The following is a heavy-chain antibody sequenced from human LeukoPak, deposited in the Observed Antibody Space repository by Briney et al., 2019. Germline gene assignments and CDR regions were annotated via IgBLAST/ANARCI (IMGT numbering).Heavy chain of an antibody. CDR1: GFTFSSYG. CDR2: ISSSGGRT. D-gene: IGHD3-9*01. Sequence: PGGSLRLSCAASGFTFSSYGMSWVRQAPGKGLEWVSAISSSGGRTDNADSVKGRFTISRDNAKNSLYLQMNSLRAEDTAVYYCARDYDILTGYYKPPPYYFDYWGQGTLVTVSS. CDR3: ARDYDILTGYYKPPPYYFDY. J-gene: IGHJ4*02. V-gene: IGHV3-23*01.